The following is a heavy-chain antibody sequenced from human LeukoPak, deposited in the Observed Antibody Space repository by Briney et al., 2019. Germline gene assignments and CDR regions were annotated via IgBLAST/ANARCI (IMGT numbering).Heavy chain of an antibody. CDR2: IYTSGST. CDR3: ARGLVVVRTYYFDY. J-gene: IGHJ4*02. CDR1: GGSIGSYY. V-gene: IGHV4-4*07. D-gene: IGHD3-22*01. Sequence: PSETLSLTCTVSGGSIGSYYWSWIRQPAGKGLEWIGRIYTSGSTNYNPSLKSRVTMSVDTSKNQFSLKLSSVTAADTAVYYCARGLVVVRTYYFDYWGQGTLVTVSS.